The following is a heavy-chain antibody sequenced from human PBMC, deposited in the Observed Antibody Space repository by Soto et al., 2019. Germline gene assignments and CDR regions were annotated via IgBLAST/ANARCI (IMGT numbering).Heavy chain of an antibody. CDR2: ISYDGDNK. J-gene: IGHJ6*02. Sequence: QVQLVESGGGVVQPGRSLRLSCAASGFTFSYHALNWVRQAPGKGLEWVAVISYDGDNKYIAEAVKGRLTISRDNPKNTVSLQINSLRTEDTAMSFCARGTTTSAFSVMDVWGQGTTVTVSS. D-gene: IGHD1-1*01. V-gene: IGHV3-30-3*01. CDR3: ARGTTTSAFSVMDV. CDR1: GFTFSYHA.